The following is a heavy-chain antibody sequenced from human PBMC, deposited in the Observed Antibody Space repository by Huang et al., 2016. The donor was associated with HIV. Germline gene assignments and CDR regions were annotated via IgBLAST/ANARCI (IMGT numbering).Heavy chain of an antibody. D-gene: IGHD3-22*01. CDR2: IKDTENT. J-gene: IGHJ5*02. V-gene: IGHV4-34*02. Sequence: QVQLQLWGAGLLKPAETMSLTCAGYGGSFSNFYWGWIRQPAGKGLEWSCEIKDTENTNSDASLRGGVTRSVNTWKKQFSLKVKSVTVADTAIYYCARRGYSYDGIGLPAFDPGGRGTVVTVSS. CDR3: ARRGYSYDGIGLPAFDP. CDR1: GGSFSNFY.